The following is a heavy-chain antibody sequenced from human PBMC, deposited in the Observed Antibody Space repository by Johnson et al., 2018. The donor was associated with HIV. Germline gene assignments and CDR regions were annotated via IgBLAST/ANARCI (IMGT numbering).Heavy chain of an antibody. CDR2: INSDGSST. CDR3: ARATWSDDAFDI. J-gene: IGHJ3*02. CDR1: GFTVSSNY. V-gene: IGHV3-74*03. Sequence: VQLVESGGGLVQPGGSLRLSCAASGFTVSSNYMSWVRQAPGKGLEWVSRINSDGSSTSYADSVKGRFTISRDNAKNTLYLQMDSLGAEDTAVYFCARATWSDDAFDIWGQGTMVTVSS. D-gene: IGHD2-8*01.